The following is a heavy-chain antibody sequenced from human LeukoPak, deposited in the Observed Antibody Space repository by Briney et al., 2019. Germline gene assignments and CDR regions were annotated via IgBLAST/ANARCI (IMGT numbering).Heavy chain of an antibody. CDR2: ISSNGGST. CDR1: GFTFSNYA. D-gene: IGHD1-7*01. CDR3: ARDRGTLPGYFDY. Sequence: GGSLRLSCAAPGFTFSNYAMHWVRQAPGKGLEYVSTISSNGGSTYYANSVKGRFTISRDNSKNTPYLQMGSLRAEDMAVYYCARDRGTLPGYFDYWGQGTLVTVSS. J-gene: IGHJ4*02. V-gene: IGHV3-64*01.